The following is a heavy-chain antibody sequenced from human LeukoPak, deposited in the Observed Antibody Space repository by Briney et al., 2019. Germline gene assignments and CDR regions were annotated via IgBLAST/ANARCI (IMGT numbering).Heavy chain of an antibody. Sequence: SETLSLTCTVSGGSISSYYWSWIRQPPGKGLEWIGYIYYSGSTNYNPSLKSRVTISVDTSKNQFSLKLSSVTAADTAVYYCARGVVVAALPSFDYWGQGTLVTVSS. J-gene: IGHJ4*02. V-gene: IGHV4-59*01. CDR2: IYYSGST. CDR3: ARGVVVAALPSFDY. D-gene: IGHD2-15*01. CDR1: GGSISSYY.